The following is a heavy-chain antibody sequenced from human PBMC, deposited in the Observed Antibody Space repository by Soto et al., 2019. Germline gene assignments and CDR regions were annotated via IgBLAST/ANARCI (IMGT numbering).Heavy chain of an antibody. CDR1: GGSITNYY. J-gene: IGHJ6*02. Sequence: QVQLQESGPGLVKPSETLSLTCTVSGGSITNYYCSWFRQPPGKGLEWIGYIQYNGYSAYNRSLKRRVTMSMNRSKTKFPLMLESVTATDTGVYYCARHGFGSLHGLVDVWGQGTTVIVSS. D-gene: IGHD3-10*01. CDR3: ARHGFGSLHGLVDV. V-gene: IGHV4-59*08. CDR2: IQYNGYS.